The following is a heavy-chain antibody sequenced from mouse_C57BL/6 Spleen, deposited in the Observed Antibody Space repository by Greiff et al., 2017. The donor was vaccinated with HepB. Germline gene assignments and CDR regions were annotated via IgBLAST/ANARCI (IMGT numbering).Heavy chain of an antibody. CDR3: ARSYSNFYAMDY. Sequence: QVQLQQSGAELVRPGPSVKMSCKASGYTFTNYWIGWAKQRPGHGLEWIGDIYPGGGYTNYNEKFKGKATLTADKSSSTAYMQFSSLTSEDSAIYYCARSYSNFYAMDYWGQGTSVTVSS. J-gene: IGHJ4*01. CDR2: IYPGGGYT. CDR1: GYTFTNYW. V-gene: IGHV1-63*01. D-gene: IGHD2-5*01.